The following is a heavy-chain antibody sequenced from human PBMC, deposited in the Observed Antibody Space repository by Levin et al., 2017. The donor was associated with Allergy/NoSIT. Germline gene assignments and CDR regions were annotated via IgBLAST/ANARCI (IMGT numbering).Heavy chain of an antibody. Sequence: GGSLRLSCAASGFNFSDYVLHWVRQAPGQGLEWVALISYLENNKYYADSVKGRFTTSRDNSHNTLYLQMNSLTTEDTAVYYCARGAAWELLGPLEYWGRGTLVTVSS. CDR3: ARGAAWELLGPLEY. D-gene: IGHD1-26*01. CDR2: ISYLENNK. J-gene: IGHJ4*02. CDR1: GFNFSDYV. V-gene: IGHV3-30*04.